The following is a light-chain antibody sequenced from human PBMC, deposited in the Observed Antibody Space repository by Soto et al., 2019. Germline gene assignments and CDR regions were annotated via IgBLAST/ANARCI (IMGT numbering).Light chain of an antibody. J-gene: IGKJ4*01. CDR3: QQANSFPLT. CDR2: DTS. Sequence: EIVMTQSPATLSVSPGERATLSCRASQGIGDTLAWYQHKPGQTPRLLIYDTSTRATGAPARFSGSGSGTEFTLTISSLQPEDFATYYCQQANSFPLTFGGGTKVDIK. CDR1: QGIGDT. V-gene: IGKV3-15*01.